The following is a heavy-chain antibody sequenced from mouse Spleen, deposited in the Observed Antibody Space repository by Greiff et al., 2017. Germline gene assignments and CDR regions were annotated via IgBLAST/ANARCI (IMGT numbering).Heavy chain of an antibody. CDR3: TREDAGRYAMDY. CDR1: GYTFTSYW. V-gene: IGHV1-5*01. Sequence: EVQLQESGTVLARPGASVKMSCKTSGYTFTSYWMHWVKQRPGQGLEWIGAIYPGNSDTSYNQKFKGKAKLTAVTSASTAYMELSSLTNEDSAVYYCTREDAGRYAMDYWGQGTSVTVSS. D-gene: IGHD3-3*01. CDR2: IYPGNSDT. J-gene: IGHJ4*01.